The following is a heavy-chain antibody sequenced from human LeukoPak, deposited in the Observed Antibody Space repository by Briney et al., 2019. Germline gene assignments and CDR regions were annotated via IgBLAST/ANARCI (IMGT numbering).Heavy chain of an antibody. Sequence: GGALRLSCAASGFTFSSYSMNWVRQAPGKGLEGVSSISSSSSYIYYADSVKGRFTISRDNAKNSLYLQMNSLRAEDTAVYYCARDRREDYDILTGLGFSYYYGMDVWGQGTTVTVSS. CDR3: ARDRREDYDILTGLGFSYYYGMDV. J-gene: IGHJ6*02. CDR2: ISSSSSYI. CDR1: GFTFSSYS. V-gene: IGHV3-21*01. D-gene: IGHD3-9*01.